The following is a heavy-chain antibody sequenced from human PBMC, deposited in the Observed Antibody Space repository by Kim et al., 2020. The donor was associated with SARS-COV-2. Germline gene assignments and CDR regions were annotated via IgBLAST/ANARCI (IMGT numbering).Heavy chain of an antibody. CDR2: IYSRGST. CDR1: GGSINGGSFY. V-gene: IGHV4-39*07. CDR3: ARAAVTACPDWFDP. J-gene: IGHJ5*02. D-gene: IGHD2-21*02. Sequence: SETLSLTCTVSGGSINGGSFYWAWIRQPPGKGLEWIGSIYSRGSTFYNPSPKSRVSMSVDTSTNKISPKVTSVTAADTAADLCARAAVTACPDWFDPWR.